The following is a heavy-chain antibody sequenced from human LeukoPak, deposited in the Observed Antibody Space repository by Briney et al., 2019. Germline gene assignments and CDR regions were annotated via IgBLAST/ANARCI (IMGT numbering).Heavy chain of an antibody. J-gene: IGHJ4*02. CDR1: GYTFTGYY. CDR3: ARAGFDYYDSSGWPFDY. Sequence: VASVKVSCKASGYTFTGYYMHWVRQAPGQGLEWMGWINPNSGGTNYAQKFQGRVTMTRDTSISTAYMELSRLRSDDTAVYYCARAGFDYYDSSGWPFDYWGQGTLVTVSS. V-gene: IGHV1-2*02. D-gene: IGHD3-22*01. CDR2: INPNSGGT.